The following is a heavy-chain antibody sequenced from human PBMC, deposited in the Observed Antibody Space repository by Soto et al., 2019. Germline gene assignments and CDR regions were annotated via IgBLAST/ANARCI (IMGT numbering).Heavy chain of an antibody. J-gene: IGHJ4*02. CDR1: GGSIRGSSYS. CDR2: IYDTGST. V-gene: IGHV4-30-2*01. D-gene: IGHD1-26*01. CDR3: AETWELIRFDY. Sequence: QLQLQESGSGLVKPSQTLSLTCAVSGGSIRGSSYSWSWIRQLPGQAREWIGYIYDTGSTYYNPSLEGWVNGRVNTSKNQFTQNVNLETAAHTAVYYGAETWELIRFDYGGQGTRVTVS.